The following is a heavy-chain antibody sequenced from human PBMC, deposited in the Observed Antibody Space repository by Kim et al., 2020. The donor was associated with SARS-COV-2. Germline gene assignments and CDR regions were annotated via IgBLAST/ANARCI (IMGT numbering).Heavy chain of an antibody. CDR3: ARGGYSSSWYSLDY. Sequence: QKFQARVTMTRDTSTSTCYMELSSLRSEDTAVYYCARGGYSSSWYSLDYWGQGTLVTVSS. V-gene: IGHV1-46*01. J-gene: IGHJ4*02. D-gene: IGHD6-13*01.